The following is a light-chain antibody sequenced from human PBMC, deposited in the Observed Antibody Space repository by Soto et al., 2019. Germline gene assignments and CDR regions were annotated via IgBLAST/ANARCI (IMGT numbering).Light chain of an antibody. J-gene: IGKJ4*01. CDR3: QQYSSSSLS. CDR2: GT. CDR1: QSISSGF. Sequence: EIVLTQSPGTLSLSPGERATLSCRASQSISSGFLAWYQQKPGQAPRLLIYGTRRAPGIPDTFSGSGSGTDFTLTISRLEPEDFAVYYCQQYSSSSLSFGGGTKV. V-gene: IGKV3-20*01.